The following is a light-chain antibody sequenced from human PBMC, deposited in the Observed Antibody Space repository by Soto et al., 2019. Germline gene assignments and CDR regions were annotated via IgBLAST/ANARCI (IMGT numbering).Light chain of an antibody. CDR2: AAS. Sequence: DIQMTQSPSSLSASVGDRVTITCRASQSISSYLNWYQQKPGKAPKLLIYAASSLQSGVPSRFSGRGSGTDFTLTISCLQPEDFATYYCQQSCSTPRTFGQATQLEI. J-gene: IGKJ2*01. V-gene: IGKV1-39*01. CDR1: QSISSY. CDR3: QQSCSTPRT.